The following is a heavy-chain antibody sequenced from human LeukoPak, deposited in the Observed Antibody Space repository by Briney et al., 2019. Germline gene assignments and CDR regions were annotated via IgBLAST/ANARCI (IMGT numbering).Heavy chain of an antibody. J-gene: IGHJ3*01. V-gene: IGHV4-39*01. CDR1: GGSISSSSKF. D-gene: IGHD4-23*01. Sequence: SETLSLTCTVSGGSISSSSKFWGWIRQPPGKGLEWIGSLRPSTTTYYNPSLRSRVAISVDTSKNQFSLTLSSVTAADSAVYFCARHDDYHSNSQPDGFDVWGQGAMVTVSS. CDR3: ARHDDYHSNSQPDGFDV. CDR2: LRPSTTT.